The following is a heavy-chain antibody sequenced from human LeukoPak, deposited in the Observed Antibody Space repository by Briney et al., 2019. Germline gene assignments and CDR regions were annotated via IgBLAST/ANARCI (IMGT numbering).Heavy chain of an antibody. Sequence: SVKVSCKASGGTLSSYAISWVRQAPGQGLEWMGRIIPILGIANYAQKFQGRVTITADKSTSTAYMELSSLRSEDTAVYYCAREASNYGDYVYDAFDIWGQGTMVTVSS. V-gene: IGHV1-69*04. CDR2: IIPILGIA. CDR3: AREASNYGDYVYDAFDI. J-gene: IGHJ3*02. D-gene: IGHD4-17*01. CDR1: GGTLSSYA.